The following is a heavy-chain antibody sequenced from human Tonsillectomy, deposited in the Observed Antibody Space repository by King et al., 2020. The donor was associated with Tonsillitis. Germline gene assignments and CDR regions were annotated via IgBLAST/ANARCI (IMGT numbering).Heavy chain of an antibody. CDR3: ARQFLNSGHYYYYGLDV. CDR2: MNPNSGST. CDR1: GYTFTSHE. J-gene: IGHJ6*02. Sequence: VQLVESGAEVKKPGASVKVSCEASGYTFTSHEITWVRHVTGQGLEYMGWMNPNSGSTGYTQEFQGRVTMTRDTSISTAYMELSSLGSEDTAVYYCARQFLNSGHYYYYGLDVWGQGTTVIVSS. D-gene: IGHD5-12*01. V-gene: IGHV1-8*01.